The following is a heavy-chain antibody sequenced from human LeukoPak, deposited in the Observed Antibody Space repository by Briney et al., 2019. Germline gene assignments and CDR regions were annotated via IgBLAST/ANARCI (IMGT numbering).Heavy chain of an antibody. D-gene: IGHD2-15*01. CDR1: GFTFSSYD. CDR3: ARGYCSGGSCYSGVYYYYGMDV. CDR2: ISTAGDT. J-gene: IGHJ6*02. Sequence: GGSLRLSCAASGFTFSSYDMHWVRQAAGKGLEWASAISTAGDTYYPGCVRGRFTISRENAKTSLYLQMTSLRAGDTAVYYCARGYCSGGSCYSGVYYYYGMDVWGQGTTVTVSS. V-gene: IGHV3-13*01.